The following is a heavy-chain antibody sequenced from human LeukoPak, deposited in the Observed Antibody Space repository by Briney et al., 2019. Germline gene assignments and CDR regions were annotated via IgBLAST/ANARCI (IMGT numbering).Heavy chain of an antibody. CDR1: GGSISSGDYY. Sequence: SETLSLTCTVSGGSISSGDYYWSWIRQPPGKGQEWIGYIYYSGSTYYNPSLKSRVTISVDTSKNQFSLKLSSVTAADTAVYYCARVNLEVIVVPPLRWFDPWGQGTLVTVSS. CDR2: IYYSGST. CDR3: ARVNLEVIVVPPLRWFDP. J-gene: IGHJ5*02. V-gene: IGHV4-30-4*01. D-gene: IGHD3-22*01.